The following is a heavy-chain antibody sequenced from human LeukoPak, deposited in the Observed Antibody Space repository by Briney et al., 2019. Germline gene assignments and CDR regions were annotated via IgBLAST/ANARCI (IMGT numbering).Heavy chain of an antibody. CDR2: ITWNSDDM. Sequence: HPGRSLRLSCAASGFSFEAYGMYWVRQAPGKGLEWVSGITWNSDDMAYADSVKGRFTISRDNAKNCLYLQMNSLTVEDTAFYYCTRVTSWRTGFDYWGQGTLVTVSS. V-gene: IGHV3-9*01. D-gene: IGHD1-1*01. CDR1: GFSFEAYG. J-gene: IGHJ4*02. CDR3: TRVTSWRTGFDY.